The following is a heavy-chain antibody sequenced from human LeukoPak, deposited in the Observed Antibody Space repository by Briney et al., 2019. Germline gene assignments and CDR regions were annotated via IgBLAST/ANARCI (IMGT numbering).Heavy chain of an antibody. V-gene: IGHV4-34*01. D-gene: IGHD3-22*01. CDR3: ARGYYDSSGYRRKNAFDI. J-gene: IGHJ3*02. CDR1: GGSFSGYY. CDR2: NNHSGST. Sequence: SETLSLTCAVYGGSFSGYYWSWIRQPPGKGLEWIGENNHSGSTNYNPSLKSRVTISVDTSKNQFSLKLSSVTAADTAVYYCARGYYDSSGYRRKNAFDIWGQGTMVTVSS.